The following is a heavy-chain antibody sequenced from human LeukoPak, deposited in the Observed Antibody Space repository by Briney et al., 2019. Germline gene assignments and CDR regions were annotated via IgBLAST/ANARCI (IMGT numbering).Heavy chain of an antibody. D-gene: IGHD3-10*01. J-gene: IGHJ4*02. CDR2: IYYSGST. Sequence: SETLSLTCTVSGGSISSSSYYWGWIRQPPGKGLEWIGSIYYSGSTYYNPSLKSRVTISVDTSKNQFSLKLSSVTAADTAVYYCARGSWFGDFVDYWGQGTLVTVPS. CDR1: GGSISSSSYY. CDR3: ARGSWFGDFVDY. V-gene: IGHV4-39*07.